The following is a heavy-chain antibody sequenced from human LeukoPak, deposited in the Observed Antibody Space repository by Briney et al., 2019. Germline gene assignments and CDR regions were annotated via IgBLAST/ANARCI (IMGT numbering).Heavy chain of an antibody. J-gene: IGHJ5*02. D-gene: IGHD6-13*01. CDR3: ARRAGVVAAGGAWFDP. CDR2: INHSGST. CDR1: GGSFSGYY. Sequence: PSETLSLTCAVYGGSFSGYYWSWIRQPPGKGLEWIGEINHSGSTNYNPSLKSRVTISVDTSKNQFSLKLSSVTAADTAVYYCARRAGVVAAGGAWFDPWGQGTLVTVSS. V-gene: IGHV4-34*01.